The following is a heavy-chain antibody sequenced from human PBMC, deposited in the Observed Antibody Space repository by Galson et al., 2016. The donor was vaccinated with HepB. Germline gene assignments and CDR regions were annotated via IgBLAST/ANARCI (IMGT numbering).Heavy chain of an antibody. V-gene: IGHV4-4*02. J-gene: IGHJ6*02. Sequence: SETLSLTCGVSGGSISSTNWWSWVRQPPGKGLEWIGEIYESGSANYNPSLKSRVTISLDKSKNQFSLSMSSVTAADTAVYYCAGLHLVREDSMTDYYAMDVWGQGTTVTVSS. CDR1: GGSISSTNW. D-gene: IGHD2-21*01. CDR3: AGLHLVREDSMTDYYAMDV. CDR2: IYESGSA.